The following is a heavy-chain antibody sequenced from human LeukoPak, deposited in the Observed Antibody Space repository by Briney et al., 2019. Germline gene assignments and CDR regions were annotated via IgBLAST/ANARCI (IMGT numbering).Heavy chain of an antibody. Sequence: GGSLRLSRAASGFTFSSYGMSWVRQAPGKGLEWVSAISGSGGSTYYADSVKGRFTISRDNSKNTLYLQMNSLRAEDTAVYYCAKMIGGSYFQFDYWGQGTLVTVSS. V-gene: IGHV3-23*01. CDR2: ISGSGGST. D-gene: IGHD1-26*01. J-gene: IGHJ4*02. CDR3: AKMIGGSYFQFDY. CDR1: GFTFSSYG.